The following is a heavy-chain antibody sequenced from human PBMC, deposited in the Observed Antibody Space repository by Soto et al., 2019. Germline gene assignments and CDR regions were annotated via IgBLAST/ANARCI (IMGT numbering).Heavy chain of an antibody. CDR2: IYSGGST. V-gene: IGHV3-66*01. CDR1: GFIVSSNY. D-gene: IGHD3-22*01. Sequence: GGSLRLSCAASGFIVSSNYMSWVRQAPGKGLEWVSVIYSGGSTYYADSVKGRFTISRDNSKNTLYLQMNSLRAEDTAVYYCARDYYDSSGYPSYFDYWGQGTLVTVSS. CDR3: ARDYYDSSGYPSYFDY. J-gene: IGHJ4*02.